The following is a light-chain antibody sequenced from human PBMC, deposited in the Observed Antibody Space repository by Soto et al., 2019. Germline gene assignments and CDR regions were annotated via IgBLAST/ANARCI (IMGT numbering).Light chain of an antibody. Sequence: EIVLTQSPGTLSLSPGERATLSCRASQSVSSSYLAWYQQKPGQAPRLLIYGASSRATGIPDRFSGSGSGTDFTLTISRLEPEDFAMYYCQQYGSLWTFGQGTNVEIK. CDR1: QSVSSSY. V-gene: IGKV3-20*01. CDR3: QQYGSLWT. J-gene: IGKJ1*01. CDR2: GAS.